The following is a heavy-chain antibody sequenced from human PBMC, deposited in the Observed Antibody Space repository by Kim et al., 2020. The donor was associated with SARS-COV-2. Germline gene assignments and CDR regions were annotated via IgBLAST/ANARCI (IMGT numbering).Heavy chain of an antibody. J-gene: IGHJ4*02. Sequence: LKSRVTISVDTSKNQFSLKLSSVTAADTAVYYCARMWFGELLSTSDYFDYWGQGTLVTVSS. CDR3: ARMWFGELLSTSDYFDY. V-gene: IGHV4-39*01. D-gene: IGHD3-10*01.